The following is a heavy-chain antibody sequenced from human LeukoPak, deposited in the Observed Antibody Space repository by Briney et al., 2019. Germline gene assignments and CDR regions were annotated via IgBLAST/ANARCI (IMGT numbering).Heavy chain of an antibody. CDR2: IIPIFGTA. D-gene: IGHD6-19*01. V-gene: IGHV1-69*05. CDR3: ARGDSSGWYPNYYYYCYMDV. CDR1: GGTFSSYA. J-gene: IGHJ6*03. Sequence: EASVKVSCRASGGTFSSYAISWVRQAPGQGLEWMGRIIPIFGTANYAQKFQGRVTITTDESTSTAYMELSSLRSEDTAVYYCARGDSSGWYPNYYYYCYMDVWGKGTTVTVSS.